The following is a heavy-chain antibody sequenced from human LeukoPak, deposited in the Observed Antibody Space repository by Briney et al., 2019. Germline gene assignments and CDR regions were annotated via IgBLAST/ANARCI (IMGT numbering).Heavy chain of an antibody. Sequence: GGSLRLSCAASGFTFSKYWMSWVRQAPGKGLEWVANIKEDGSEKYYVDSVRGRFFISRDNAKSSLYLQMNSLRAEDTAVYYCATYSSLNRREFQYWGQGTLLTVSS. CDR3: ATYSSLNRREFQY. D-gene: IGHD3-22*01. CDR1: GFTFSKYW. J-gene: IGHJ1*01. V-gene: IGHV3-7*01. CDR2: IKEDGSEK.